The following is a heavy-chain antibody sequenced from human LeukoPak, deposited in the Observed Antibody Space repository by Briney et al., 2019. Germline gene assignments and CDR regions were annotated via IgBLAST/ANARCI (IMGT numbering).Heavy chain of an antibody. CDR3: ARAPPAYQLPIDY. V-gene: IGHV1-18*01. CDR2: ISAYNGNT. D-gene: IGHD1-1*01. Sequence: GASVKVSCKASGGTFSSYAISWVRQAPGQGLEWMGWISAYNGNTNYAQKLQGRVTMTTDTSTSTAYMELRSLRSDDTAVYYCARAPPAYQLPIDYWGQGTRVTVSS. CDR1: GGTFSSYA. J-gene: IGHJ4*02.